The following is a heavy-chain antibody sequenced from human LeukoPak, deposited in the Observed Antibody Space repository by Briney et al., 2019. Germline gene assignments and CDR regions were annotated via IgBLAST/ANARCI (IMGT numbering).Heavy chain of an antibody. CDR3: ARRGYSYGDLDY. V-gene: IGHV5-51*01. CDR2: IYPGDSDT. D-gene: IGHD5-18*01. J-gene: IGHJ4*02. CDR1: GYTFTSYW. Sequence: GESLKISCEGSGYTFTSYWIAWVCQMPGKGLEWMGIIYPGDSDTRYSPSFQGQVTISADKSISTAYLQWSSLKASDTAMYYCARRGYSYGDLDYWGQGTLVTVSS.